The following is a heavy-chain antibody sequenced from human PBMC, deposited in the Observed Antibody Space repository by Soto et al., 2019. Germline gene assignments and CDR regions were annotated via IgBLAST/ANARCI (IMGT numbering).Heavy chain of an antibody. J-gene: IGHJ4*02. D-gene: IGHD3-10*01. CDR3: ARDKGDGSGSYYGY. Sequence: QVQLVQSGAEVKKPGASVKVSCKASGYTFTSYGIIWVRQAPGQGLEWKGWISAYNGNTNYAQKVQGRVTMNTDTSTSPAKLELSSLRSDGTAVYSCARDKGDGSGSYYGYWGQGTLVTFSS. CDR1: GYTFTSYG. V-gene: IGHV1-18*01. CDR2: ISAYNGNT.